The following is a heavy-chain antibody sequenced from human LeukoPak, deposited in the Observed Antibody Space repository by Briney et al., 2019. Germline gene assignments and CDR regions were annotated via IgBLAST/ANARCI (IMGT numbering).Heavy chain of an antibody. CDR2: ISWNSGSI. J-gene: IGHJ4*02. CDR1: GFTFDDYA. V-gene: IGHV3-9*01. Sequence: GGSLRLSCAASGFTFDDYAMHWVRQAPGKGLEWVSGISWNSGSIGYADSVKGRFTISRDNAKNSLYLQMNSLRAEDTALYYCAKEGDGELYSRSGYTPPQPFDYWGQGTLVTVS. CDR3: AKEGDGELYSRSGYTPPQPFDY. D-gene: IGHD6-13*01.